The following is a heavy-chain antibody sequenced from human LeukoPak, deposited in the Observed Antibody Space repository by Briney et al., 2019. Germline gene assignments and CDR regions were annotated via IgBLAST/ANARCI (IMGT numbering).Heavy chain of an antibody. Sequence: GGSLRLSCAASGLTFSSYAMSWVRQAPGKGLEWVSAISGSGGSTYYADSVKGRFTISRDNSKNTLYLQMNSLRAEDTAVYYCAIHGIAVAGTEYWGQGTLVTVSS. D-gene: IGHD6-19*01. J-gene: IGHJ4*02. CDR1: GLTFSSYA. CDR3: AIHGIAVAGTEY. CDR2: ISGSGGST. V-gene: IGHV3-23*01.